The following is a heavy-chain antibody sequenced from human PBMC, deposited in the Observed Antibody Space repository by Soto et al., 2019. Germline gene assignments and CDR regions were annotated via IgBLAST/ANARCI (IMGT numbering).Heavy chain of an antibody. J-gene: IGHJ4*02. CDR3: VSESRGLL. CDR2: IKQDGSEK. V-gene: IGHV3-7*03. Sequence: WEAPLVSCAASGFTFSTYWMSWVRQAPGKGLEWGANIKQDGSEKYYVDAVKGRFTISRDNAKNSLYLQMNSLRAEDTAVYYCVSESRGLLWGQGTMVTVSS. CDR1: GFTFSTYW. D-gene: IGHD5-18*01.